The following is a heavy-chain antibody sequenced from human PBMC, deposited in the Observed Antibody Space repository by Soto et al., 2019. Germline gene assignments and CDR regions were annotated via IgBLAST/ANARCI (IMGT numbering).Heavy chain of an antibody. V-gene: IGHV3-7*03. J-gene: IGHJ6*02. CDR1: GFTFSSYW. D-gene: IGHD3-10*01. Sequence: PGGSLRLSCAVSGFTFSSYWMSWVRRAPGGGLEWVANIKQDGSETSYVDSVKGRFTISRDNANNSVFLLMTSLRAEDTAMYYCAKDYYGSAMDVWGQGTTVTVSS. CDR2: IKQDGSET. CDR3: AKDYYGSAMDV.